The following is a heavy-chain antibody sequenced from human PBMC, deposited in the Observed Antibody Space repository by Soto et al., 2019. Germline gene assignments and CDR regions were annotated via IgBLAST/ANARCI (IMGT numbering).Heavy chain of an antibody. Sequence: EVQLVESGGGLVKPGGSLRLSCTVSGFTFSNAWMTWVRQAPGKVLEWVGRIKSKTDDGTTDYAAPVKGRFTISRDDSRNTLYLQMNSLKTEDTAVYYCTTDSSSWAYYYYYGMDVWGQGTTVTVSS. CDR3: TTDSSSWAYYYYYGMDV. J-gene: IGHJ6*02. CDR2: IKSKTDDGTT. CDR1: GFTFSNAW. D-gene: IGHD2-2*01. V-gene: IGHV3-15*01.